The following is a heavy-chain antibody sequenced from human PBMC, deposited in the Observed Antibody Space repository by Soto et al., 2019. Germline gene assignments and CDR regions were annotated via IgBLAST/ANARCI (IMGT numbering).Heavy chain of an antibody. Sequence: PSETLSLTCAVYGGSFSGYYWSWIRQPPGRGLEWIGEINHSGSTNYNPSLKSRVTISVDTSKNQFSLKLSSVTAADTAVYYCARGSSSSWYSSWGYWGQGTLVTVSS. V-gene: IGHV4-34*01. CDR2: INHSGST. D-gene: IGHD6-13*01. CDR1: GGSFSGYY. J-gene: IGHJ4*02. CDR3: ARGSSSSWYSSWGY.